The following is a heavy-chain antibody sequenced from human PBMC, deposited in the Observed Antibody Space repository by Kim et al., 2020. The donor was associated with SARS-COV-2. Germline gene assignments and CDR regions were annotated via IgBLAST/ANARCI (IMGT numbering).Heavy chain of an antibody. D-gene: IGHD6-19*01. CDR3: ARGGVQAYSSSPSGWFDP. V-gene: IGHV4-59*13. Sequence: SETLSLTCTVSGGSISSYYWSWIRQPPGKGLEWIGYIYYSGSTNYNPSLKSRVTISVDTSKNQFSLKLSSVTAADTAVYYCARGGVQAYSSSPSGWFDPWGQGTLVTVSS. CDR1: GGSISSYY. CDR2: IYYSGST. J-gene: IGHJ5*02.